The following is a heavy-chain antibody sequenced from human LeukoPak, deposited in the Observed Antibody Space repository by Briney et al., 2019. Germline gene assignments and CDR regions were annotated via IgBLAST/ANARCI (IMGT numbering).Heavy chain of an antibody. Sequence: ASVKVSCKASGYTFTSYQINWVRQATGQGLEWMGWMNPDNGNTGFAQNFRGRVTMTRNISISTAYMALSSLRSGDTAVYYCARGHVLVPAATDYWGQGTLVTVSS. V-gene: IGHV1-8*01. J-gene: IGHJ4*02. CDR1: GYTFTSYQ. CDR3: ARGHVLVPAATDY. CDR2: MNPDNGNT. D-gene: IGHD2-2*01.